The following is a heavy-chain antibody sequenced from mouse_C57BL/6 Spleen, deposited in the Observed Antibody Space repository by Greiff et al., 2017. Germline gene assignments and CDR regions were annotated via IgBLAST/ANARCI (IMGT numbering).Heavy chain of an antibody. Sequence: VQLQQSGAELVRPGASVKLSCTASGFNIKDDYMHWVKQRPEQGLEWIGWIDPENGDTEYASKFQGKATITADTSSNTAYLPLSSLTSEDTAVYYCTTGGYRGGFAYWGQGTLVTVSA. V-gene: IGHV14-4*01. J-gene: IGHJ3*01. CDR3: TTGGYRGGFAY. CDR2: IDPENGDT. CDR1: GFNIKDDY. D-gene: IGHD2-12*01.